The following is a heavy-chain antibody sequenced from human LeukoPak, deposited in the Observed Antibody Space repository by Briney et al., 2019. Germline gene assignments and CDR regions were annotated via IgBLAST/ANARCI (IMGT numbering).Heavy chain of an antibody. CDR3: AKDKSVSADYYFDY. V-gene: IGHV3-30*18. CDR2: ISTDGNDK. Sequence: GGSLRLSCAASGFNVNNAWMSWVRQAPGKGLEWLTVISTDGNDKHYADSVKGRFTVSRDNSKNTLFLQMNNLRTEDTAVYYCAKDKSVSADYYFDYWGQGTLVTVSS. D-gene: IGHD5/OR15-5a*01. CDR1: GFNVNNAW. J-gene: IGHJ4*02.